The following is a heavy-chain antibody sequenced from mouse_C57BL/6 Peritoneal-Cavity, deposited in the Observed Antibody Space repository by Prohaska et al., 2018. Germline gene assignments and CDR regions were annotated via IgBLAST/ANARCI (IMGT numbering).Heavy chain of an antibody. V-gene: IGHV9-3*01. D-gene: IGHD2-2*01. CDR1: GYTFTTYG. CDR2: INTYSGVP. CDR3: ARLVTTYFDV. J-gene: IGHJ1*03. Sequence: QIQLVQSGPELKKPGETVKISCKASGYTFTTYGMSWVKQAPGKGLKWMGWINTYSGVPTYADDFKGRFAFSLETSASTAYLQINNLKNEDTATYVCARLVTTYFDVWGTGTTVTVSS.